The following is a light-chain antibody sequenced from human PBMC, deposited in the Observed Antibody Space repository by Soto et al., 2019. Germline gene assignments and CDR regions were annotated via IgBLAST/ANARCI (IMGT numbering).Light chain of an antibody. V-gene: IGLV2-23*01. CDR3: CSYAGFSTVI. CDR2: EGS. Sequence: QSVLTQPASVSGSPGQSITISCTGTSSDVGNYNLVSWYQHQPGKAPKLIIYEGSKRPSGVSYRFSGSKSGNTASLTISGLQAEDEADYYCCSYAGFSTVIFGGGTKLTV. CDR1: SSDVGNYNL. J-gene: IGLJ2*01.